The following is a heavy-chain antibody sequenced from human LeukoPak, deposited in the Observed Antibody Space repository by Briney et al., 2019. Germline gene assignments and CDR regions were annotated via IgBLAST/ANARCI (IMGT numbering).Heavy chain of an antibody. CDR2: IKQDGSEK. J-gene: IGHJ6*03. CDR1: GFIFSSYW. Sequence: PGGSLRLSCAASGFIFSSYWMNWVRQAPGKGLEWVANIKQDGSEKYYVDSVKGRFTISRDNAKTSLYLQMNSLRAEDTAVYYCAKYSSSSPNYYYYMDVWGKGTTVTVSS. V-gene: IGHV3-7*01. CDR3: AKYSSSSPNYYYYMDV. D-gene: IGHD6-6*01.